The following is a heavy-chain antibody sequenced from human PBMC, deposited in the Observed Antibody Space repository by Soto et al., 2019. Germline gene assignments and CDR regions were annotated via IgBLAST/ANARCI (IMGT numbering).Heavy chain of an antibody. J-gene: IGHJ5*02. CDR3: TTVESTYYDFWSGYYRGAWFDP. D-gene: IGHD3-3*01. V-gene: IGHV3-15*01. CDR2: IKSKTDGGTT. CDR1: GFTFSNAW. Sequence: EVQLVESGGGLVKPGGSLRLSCAASGFTFSNAWMSWVRQAPGKGLEWVGRIKSKTDGGTTDYAAPVKGSFTISRDDSKNTLYLQMNSLKTEDTAVYYCTTVESTYYDFWSGYYRGAWFDPWGQGTLVTVSS.